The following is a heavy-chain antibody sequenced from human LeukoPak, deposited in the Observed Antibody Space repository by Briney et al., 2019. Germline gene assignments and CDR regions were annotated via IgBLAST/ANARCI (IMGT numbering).Heavy chain of an antibody. CDR1: GGSISTYY. Sequence: SETLSLTCTVSGGSISTYYWSWIRQPPGKGLEWIGYIYYSGSTNYSPSLQSRVTISVDTSRNQFSLRLSSVTAADTAMYYCARSGTKTNGFDYWGQGTLVTVPS. CDR2: IYYSGST. V-gene: IGHV4-59*01. CDR3: ARSGTKTNGFDY. J-gene: IGHJ4*02. D-gene: IGHD2-8*01.